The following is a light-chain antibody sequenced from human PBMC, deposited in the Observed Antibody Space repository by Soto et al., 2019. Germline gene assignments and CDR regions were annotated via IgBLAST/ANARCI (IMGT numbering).Light chain of an antibody. CDR2: GAS. CDR1: QSVSSSY. Sequence: EIVLTQSPGTLSLSPGERATLSCRASQSVSSSYLAWYQQKPGQAPRLLIYGASSRATGIPDRFSGSGSGTDLTLTISRLEPEDFAVYYCQQHGSSPGTFGQGTKVDIK. CDR3: QQHGSSPGT. V-gene: IGKV3-20*01. J-gene: IGKJ1*01.